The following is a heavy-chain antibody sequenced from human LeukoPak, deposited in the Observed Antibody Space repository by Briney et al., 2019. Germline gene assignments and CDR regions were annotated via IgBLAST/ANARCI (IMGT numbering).Heavy chain of an antibody. V-gene: IGHV1-69*13. CDR2: IIPIFGTA. CDR1: GGTFSSYA. D-gene: IGHD3-10*01. J-gene: IGHJ6*03. Sequence: SVTVSCTASGGTFSSYAISWVRQAPGQGLEWMGGIIPIFGTANYAQKFQGRVTITADESTSTAYMELSSLRSEDTAVYYCARDGGTMVRGVTSSPGRYYYYYMDVWGKGTTVTVSS. CDR3: ARDGGTMVRGVTSSPGRYYYYYMDV.